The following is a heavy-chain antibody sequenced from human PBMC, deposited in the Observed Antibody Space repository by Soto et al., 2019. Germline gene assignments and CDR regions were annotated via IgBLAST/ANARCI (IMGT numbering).Heavy chain of an antibody. V-gene: IGHV4-59*01. J-gene: IGHJ4*02. CDR1: GGSISSYY. CDR3: ARAYGGYADY. Sequence: QVQLQESGPGLVKPSETLSLTCTVSGGSISSYYWSWIRQPPGKGLEWIGYIYYSGSTNYNPSLKSRVPISVDTSKSQSSLKLSSVTAADTAVYYCARAYGGYADYWGQGALVTVSS. CDR2: IYYSGST. D-gene: IGHD5-12*01.